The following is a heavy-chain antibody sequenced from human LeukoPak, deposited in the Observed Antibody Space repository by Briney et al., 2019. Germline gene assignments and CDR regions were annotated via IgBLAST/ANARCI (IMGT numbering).Heavy chain of an antibody. CDR2: ISGSGGTDPI. CDR3: ASVSDSCGFPQLPLDY. Sequence: GGSLRLSCAASGFSFSTYAMNWVRQAPGKGLEWVSVISGSGGTDPIYYADSVKGRFTISRDNSKNALYLQMNSLRAEDTAIYYCASVSDSCGFPQLPLDYWGQGTLVTVSS. CDR1: GFSFSTYA. V-gene: IGHV3-23*01. J-gene: IGHJ4*02. D-gene: IGHD3-22*01.